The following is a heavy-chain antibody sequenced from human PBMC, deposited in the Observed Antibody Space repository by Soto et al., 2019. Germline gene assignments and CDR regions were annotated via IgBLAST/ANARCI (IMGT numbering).Heavy chain of an antibody. CDR1: GFTFSTYG. CDR2: ISFDGNIQ. J-gene: IGHJ4*02. D-gene: IGHD3-16*02. CDR3: AKVSEGSMITFGGVIAY. Sequence: QVQLVESGGGVVQPGRSLRLSCAASGFTFSTYGMHWVRQAPGKGLEWVAGISFDGNIQYYADSVKGRSTISRDNSKNTLYLQMDSLRAEDTAVYYCAKVSEGSMITFGGVIAYWGQGTLVTVSS. V-gene: IGHV3-30*18.